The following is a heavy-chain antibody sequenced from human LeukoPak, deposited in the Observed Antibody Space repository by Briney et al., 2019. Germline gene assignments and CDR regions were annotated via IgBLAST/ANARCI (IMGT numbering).Heavy chain of an antibody. V-gene: IGHV3-30*18. Sequence: GGSLRLSCAASGFTFSSYGMHWVRQAPGKGLEWVAVISYDGSNKYYADSVKGRFTISRDNSKNTLYLQMNRLRAEDTAVYYCAKDCSYYYGSGSYSDYWGQGTLVTVSS. D-gene: IGHD3-10*01. CDR1: GFTFSSYG. J-gene: IGHJ4*02. CDR2: ISYDGSNK. CDR3: AKDCSYYYGSGSYSDY.